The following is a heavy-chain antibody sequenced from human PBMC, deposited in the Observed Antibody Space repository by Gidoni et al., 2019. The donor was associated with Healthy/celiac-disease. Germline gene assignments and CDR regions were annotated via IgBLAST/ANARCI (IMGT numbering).Heavy chain of an antibody. CDR2: INHSVRT. D-gene: IGHD1-20*01. Sequence: QVQLQQWGAGLLKPSETLSLTCAVYGGSFSGYYWSWIRQPPGKRLEWIGEINHSVRTNYNPSLKSRVTISVDTSKNQFSLKLSSVTAADTAVYYCARGSITGTTSDYWGQGTLVTVSS. CDR1: GGSFSGYY. V-gene: IGHV4-34*01. J-gene: IGHJ4*02. CDR3: ARGSITGTTSDY.